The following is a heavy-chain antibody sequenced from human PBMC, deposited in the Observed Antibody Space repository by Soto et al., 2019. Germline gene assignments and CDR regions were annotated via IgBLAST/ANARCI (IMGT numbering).Heavy chain of an antibody. V-gene: IGHV1-18*01. Sequence: GASVKVSCKASGYTFTSYGISWVRQAPGQGLEWMGWISAYNGNTNYAQKIQGRVTMTTDTSTSTAYKELRSLRSDDTAVYYCARDRSCSSTSCYNYYYGMDVWGQGTTVTVSS. J-gene: IGHJ6*02. D-gene: IGHD2-2*02. CDR1: GYTFTSYG. CDR3: ARDRSCSSTSCYNYYYGMDV. CDR2: ISAYNGNT.